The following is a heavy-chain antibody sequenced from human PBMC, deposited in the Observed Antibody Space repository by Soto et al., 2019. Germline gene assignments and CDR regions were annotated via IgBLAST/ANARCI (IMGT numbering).Heavy chain of an antibody. CDR2: IIPIFGTA. J-gene: IGHJ3*02. Sequence: QVQLVQSGAEVKKPGSSVKVSCKASGGTFSSYAISWVRQAPGQGLEWMGGIIPIFGTANYAQKFQGRGTITADESTSRAYMELSSLRSEDTAVYYCASSEIGGASSLLDAFDIWGQGTMVTVSS. CDR1: GGTFSSYA. D-gene: IGHD1-26*01. CDR3: ASSEIGGASSLLDAFDI. V-gene: IGHV1-69*01.